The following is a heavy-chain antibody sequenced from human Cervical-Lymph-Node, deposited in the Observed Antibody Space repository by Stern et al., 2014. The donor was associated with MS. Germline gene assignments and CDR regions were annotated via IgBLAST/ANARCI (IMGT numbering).Heavy chain of an antibody. V-gene: IGHV3-30*04. Sequence: VQLVQSGGGVVQPGGSLRLSCAASGFTFSSHAMHWVRQAPGKGLEWVAVISYDGSNTYYGDSVKGRFTISRDNSKNTLYLQMNSLRAEDTAVYYCARDLSSSSWVKYGMDVWGQGTTVTVSS. J-gene: IGHJ6*02. CDR2: ISYDGSNT. D-gene: IGHD6-13*01. CDR1: GFTFSSHA. CDR3: ARDLSSSSWVKYGMDV.